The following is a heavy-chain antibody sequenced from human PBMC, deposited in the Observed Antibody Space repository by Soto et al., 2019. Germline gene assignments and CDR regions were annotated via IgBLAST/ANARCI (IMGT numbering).Heavy chain of an antibody. Sequence: EVQLVESGGGLVQPGGSLRLSCAASGFTFSRFWMHWVRQAPGKGLVWVSRINTDGSSTTYADSVKGRFTISRDNAKNTLSLQMNSLRPEDTAVYYCAKDSGYQLPDNYFYYGLDVWGQGTTVTVSS. CDR2: INTDGSST. CDR3: AKDSGYQLPDNYFYYGLDV. D-gene: IGHD2-2*01. V-gene: IGHV3-74*01. J-gene: IGHJ6*02. CDR1: GFTFSRFW.